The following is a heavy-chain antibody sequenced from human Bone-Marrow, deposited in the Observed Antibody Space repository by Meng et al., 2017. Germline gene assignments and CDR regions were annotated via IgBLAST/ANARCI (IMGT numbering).Heavy chain of an antibody. CDR3: ARQLYRLTGNDAFDI. D-gene: IGHD1-20*01. CDR2: IYYSGST. Sequence: SETLSLTCTVSGGSISSGGYYWSWIRQHPGKGLEWIGYIYYSGSTYYNPSLKSRVTISVDTSKNQFSLKLSSVTAADTAVYYCARQLYRLTGNDAFDIWGQGTMVIVSS. J-gene: IGHJ3*02. CDR1: GGSISSGGYY. V-gene: IGHV4-31*03.